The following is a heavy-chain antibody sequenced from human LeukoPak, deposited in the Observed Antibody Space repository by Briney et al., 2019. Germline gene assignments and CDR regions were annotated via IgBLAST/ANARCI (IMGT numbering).Heavy chain of an antibody. CDR2: IYYSGST. CDR3: AREAYVIQNYFDY. Sequence: NASETLSLTCTVSGGSISSGDYYWSWIRQPPGKGLEWIGYIYYSGSTYYNPSLKSRVTISVDTSKNQFSLKLSSVTAADTAVYYCAREAYVIQNYFDYWGQGTLVTVSS. V-gene: IGHV4-30-4*08. D-gene: IGHD2-21*01. J-gene: IGHJ4*02. CDR1: GGSISSGDYY.